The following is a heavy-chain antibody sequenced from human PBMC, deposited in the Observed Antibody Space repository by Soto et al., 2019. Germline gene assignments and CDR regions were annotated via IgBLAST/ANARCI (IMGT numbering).Heavy chain of an antibody. D-gene: IGHD6-6*01. CDR1: GFTFSSYA. CDR3: AKDSPRRQLVRFYYYYGMDV. CDR2: ISGSGGST. V-gene: IGHV3-23*01. J-gene: IGHJ6*02. Sequence: GGSLRLSCAASGFTFSSYAMSWVRQAPGKGLEWVSAISGSGGSTYYADSVKGRFTISRDNSKNTLYLQMNSLRAEDTAVYYCAKDSPRRQLVRFYYYYGMDVWGRGTTVTVSS.